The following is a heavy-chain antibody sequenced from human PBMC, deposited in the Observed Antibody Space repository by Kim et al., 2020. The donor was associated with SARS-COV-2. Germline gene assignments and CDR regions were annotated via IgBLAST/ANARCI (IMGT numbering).Heavy chain of an antibody. CDR1: GFTFSSYE. Sequence: GGSLRLSCAASGFTFSSYEMNWVRQAPGKGLEWVAYISSSGSTIYYADSVKGRFTISRDNAKNPLYLQMNILSAEDTAGYYCAGDRLYSRRFDYWGQGTLVTVSS. D-gene: IGHD6-13*01. V-gene: IGHV3-48*03. CDR3: AGDRLYSRRFDY. J-gene: IGHJ4*02. CDR2: ISSSGSTI.